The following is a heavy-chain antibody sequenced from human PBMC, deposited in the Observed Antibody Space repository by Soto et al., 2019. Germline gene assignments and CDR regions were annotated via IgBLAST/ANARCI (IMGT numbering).Heavy chain of an antibody. CDR2: ISGGGGTT. V-gene: IGHV3-23*01. CDR1: GFTFSTYA. CDR3: AKDQEGAGTISRYFQD. Sequence: EVQLLESGGGLVQPEGSLRLSCAASGFTFSTYAMSWVRHAPGKGLQWVSGISGGGGTTYYADSVKGQFTISRDNSKNTVYLQVNSLRVEDTAVYYCAKDQEGAGTISRYFQDWGQGTLVTVSS. D-gene: IGHD6-13*01. J-gene: IGHJ1*01.